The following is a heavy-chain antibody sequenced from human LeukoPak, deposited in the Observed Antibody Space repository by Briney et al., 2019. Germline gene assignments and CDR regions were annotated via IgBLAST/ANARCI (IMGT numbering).Heavy chain of an antibody. CDR3: ARGGYCSGGSCKYYFDY. Sequence: PGGSLRLSCAASGFTFSSYSMNWVRQALGKGLEWVSSISSSSSYIYYADSVKGRFTISRDNAKNSLYLQMNSLRAEDTAVYYCARGGYCSGGSCKYYFDYWGQGTLVTVSS. J-gene: IGHJ4*02. CDR2: ISSSSSYI. V-gene: IGHV3-21*01. D-gene: IGHD2-15*01. CDR1: GFTFSSYS.